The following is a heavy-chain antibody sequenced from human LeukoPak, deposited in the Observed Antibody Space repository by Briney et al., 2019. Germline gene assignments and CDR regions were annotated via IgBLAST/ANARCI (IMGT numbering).Heavy chain of an antibody. Sequence: PSETLSLTCTVSGGSISTYYWSWIRQPPGERLEWIGYIDYSGDTNYNPSLNSRVTISVDTSKNQVSLKLNSRTAADTAVYYCARSTYYGSGNDFWGQGILVTVSS. CDR2: IDYSGDT. D-gene: IGHD3-10*01. J-gene: IGHJ4*02. V-gene: IGHV4-59*01. CDR1: GGSISTYY. CDR3: ARSTYYGSGNDF.